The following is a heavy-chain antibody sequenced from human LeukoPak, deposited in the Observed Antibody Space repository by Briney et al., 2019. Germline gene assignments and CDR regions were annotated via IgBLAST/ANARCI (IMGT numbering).Heavy chain of an antibody. V-gene: IGHV3-23*01. CDR1: GFTFSSYD. CDR2: ITGIGGNT. D-gene: IGHD3-22*01. J-gene: IGHJ4*02. CDR3: AKGYYDSSGQFGWN. Sequence: GGSLRLSCAASGFTFSSYDMTWVRQAPGKGLEWVSVITGIGGNTYYADSVKGRFTISRDNSKNTLYLQMNSLRAEDTAVYYCAKGYYDSSGQFGWNWGQGTLVTVSS.